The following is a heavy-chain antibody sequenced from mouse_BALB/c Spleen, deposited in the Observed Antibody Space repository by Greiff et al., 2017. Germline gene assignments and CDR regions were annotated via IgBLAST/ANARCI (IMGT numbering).Heavy chain of an antibody. V-gene: IGHV5-17*02. CDR1: GFTFSSFG. D-gene: IGHD2-4*01. CDR2: ISSGSSTI. CDR3: AKGDDYGGNAMDY. Sequence: EVHLVESGGGLVQPGGSRKLSCAASGFTFSSFGMHWVRQAPEKGLEWVAYISSGSSTIYYADTVKGRFTISRDNPKNTLFLQMTSLRSEDTAMYYCAKGDDYGGNAMDYWGQGTSVTVSS. J-gene: IGHJ4*01.